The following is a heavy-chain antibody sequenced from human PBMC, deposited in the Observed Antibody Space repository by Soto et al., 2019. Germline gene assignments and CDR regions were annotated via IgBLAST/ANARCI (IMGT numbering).Heavy chain of an antibody. J-gene: IGHJ1*01. CDR1: GFTFSSYA. Sequence: PGGSLRLSCAVSGFTFSSYAMSWVRQSPGEGPEWVSAISGSGDSTYYADSVKGRFTISRDNSKNTLYLQMNSLRAEDTAVYYCAKDLYMVAPGIQYFHHWGQGTLVTVS. CDR3: AKDLYMVAPGIQYFHH. CDR2: ISGSGDST. V-gene: IGHV3-23*01. D-gene: IGHD2-15*01.